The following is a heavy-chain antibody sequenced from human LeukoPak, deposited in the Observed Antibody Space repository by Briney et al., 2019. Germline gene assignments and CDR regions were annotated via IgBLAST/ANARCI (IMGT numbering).Heavy chain of an antibody. D-gene: IGHD6-13*01. CDR1: GYSFTAFY. Sequence: EASVKVSCKTSGYSFTAFYIHWVRQAPGQGLEWMGWISPYNGNTNYAQKFQGRVTMTTDTSTTTAYMELRSLGSDDTAVYYCARAPRGSSTWYIVYWGQGTLVTVSS. CDR2: ISPYNGNT. CDR3: ARAPRGSSTWYIVY. V-gene: IGHV1-18*04. J-gene: IGHJ4*02.